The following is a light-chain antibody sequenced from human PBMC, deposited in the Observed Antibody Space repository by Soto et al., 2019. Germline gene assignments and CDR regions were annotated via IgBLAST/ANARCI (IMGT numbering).Light chain of an antibody. CDR3: QQLNSTPRRT. J-gene: IGKJ2*01. Sequence: DIQLTQSPSFLSASVGDRVTITCRASQGISSYLAWYQQKPGKAPKLLIYAASTLQSGVPSRFSGSGSGTEFTLTISSLQPEDCATYYCQQLNSTPRRTFGQGTKLEIK. V-gene: IGKV1-9*01. CDR1: QGISSY. CDR2: AAS.